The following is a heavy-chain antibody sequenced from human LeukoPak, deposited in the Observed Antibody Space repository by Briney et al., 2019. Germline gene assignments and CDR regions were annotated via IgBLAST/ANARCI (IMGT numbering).Heavy chain of an antibody. D-gene: IGHD2-15*01. J-gene: IGHJ6*03. CDR1: GFISRYYA. V-gene: IGHV3-30*09. CDR2: VSSDGTTK. Sequence: GGSLRLSCETSGFISRYYAMHWVRQAPGKGLEWVAVVSSDGTTKYYADSVKGRFAISRDNSKNTVYLQMDSLRPEDTAVFYCVREGMIPTRQGGHYYHYLDVWAKGTTVIVSS. CDR3: VREGMIPTRQGGHYYHYLDV.